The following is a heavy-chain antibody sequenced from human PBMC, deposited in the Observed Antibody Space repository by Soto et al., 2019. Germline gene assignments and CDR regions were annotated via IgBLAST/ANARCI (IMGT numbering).Heavy chain of an antibody. CDR3: ARDPQKENPFDY. CDR1: GFTFSSYS. V-gene: IGHV3-21*01. Sequence: PGGSLRLSCAASGFTFSSYSMNWVRQAPGKGLEWVSSISSSSSYIYYADSVKGRFTISRDNAKNSLYLQMNSLRAEDTAVYCCARDPQKENPFDYWGQGTLVTVS. CDR2: ISSSSSYI. J-gene: IGHJ4*02.